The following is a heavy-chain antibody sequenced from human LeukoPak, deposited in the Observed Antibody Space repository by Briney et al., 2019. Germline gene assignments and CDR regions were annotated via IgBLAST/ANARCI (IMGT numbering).Heavy chain of an antibody. CDR1: GFTFSNYV. Sequence: GGSLRLSCVASGFTFSNYVMAWVRQAPGKGLEWVSLITGSGDSTYYTDSVKGRFTISRDNSKNTLHLQMDSLRAEDTAVYYCANRYTSGWNYFDYWGQGILVTVSS. J-gene: IGHJ4*02. D-gene: IGHD6-19*01. V-gene: IGHV3-23*01. CDR3: ANRYTSGWNYFDY. CDR2: ITGSGDST.